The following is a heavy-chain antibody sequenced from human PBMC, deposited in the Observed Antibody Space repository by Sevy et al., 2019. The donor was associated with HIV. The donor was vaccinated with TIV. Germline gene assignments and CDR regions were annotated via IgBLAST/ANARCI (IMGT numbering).Heavy chain of an antibody. J-gene: IGHJ4*02. V-gene: IGHV4-59*08. CDR2: ISYSGTT. D-gene: IGHD6-6*01. CDR1: GGSINNYY. Sequence: SETLSLTCTVSGGSINNYYWSWIRQSPGKGLEWIGYISYSGTTNYNPSLKSRVTISLDTSKNQFSLKLSSVTAADTAVYYCARLRFWSSSSGSTNYFDYWGQGTLVTVSS. CDR3: ARLRFWSSSSGSTNYFDY.